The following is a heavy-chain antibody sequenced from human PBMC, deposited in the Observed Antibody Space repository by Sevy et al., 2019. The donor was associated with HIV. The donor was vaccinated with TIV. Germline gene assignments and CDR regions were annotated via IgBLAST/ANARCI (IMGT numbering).Heavy chain of an antibody. Sequence: GGSLRLSCAASGFTFSSYSMNWVRQAPGKGLEWVSSISSSSSYIYYADSVKGRFTISRDNAKNSLYLQMNSLRAEDTAVYYCARLRARGYSYGSLDYWGQGTLVTVS. J-gene: IGHJ4*02. V-gene: IGHV3-21*01. CDR1: GFTFSSYS. CDR2: ISSSSSYI. CDR3: ARLRARGYSYGSLDY. D-gene: IGHD5-18*01.